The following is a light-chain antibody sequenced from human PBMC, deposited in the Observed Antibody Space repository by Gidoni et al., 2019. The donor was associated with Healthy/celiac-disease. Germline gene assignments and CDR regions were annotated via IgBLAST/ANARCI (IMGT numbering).Light chain of an antibody. CDR1: QSVSSN. CDR3: QQYNNWPGYT. Sequence: EIVMTQSPATLSVSPGERATRSCRASQSVSSNLAWYQQKPGQAPGLLIYGASTRATGIPARFSGSGSVTDFTLTISSLQSEDFAVYYCQQYNNWPGYTFGQGTKLEIK. CDR2: GAS. V-gene: IGKV3-15*01. J-gene: IGKJ2*01.